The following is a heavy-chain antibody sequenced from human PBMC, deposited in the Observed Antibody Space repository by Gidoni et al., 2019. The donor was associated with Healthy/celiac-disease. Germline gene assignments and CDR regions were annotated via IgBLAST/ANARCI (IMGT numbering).Heavy chain of an antibody. CDR3: ARDWDIVATPNNNPFDY. CDR2: IWYDGSNK. Sequence: FTFSSYGMHWVRQAPGKGLEWVAVIWYDGSNKYYADSVKGRFTISRDNSKNTLYLQMNSLRAEDTAVYYCARDWDIVATPNNNPFDYWGQGTLVTVSS. V-gene: IGHV3-33*01. J-gene: IGHJ4*02. CDR1: FTFSSYG. D-gene: IGHD5-12*01.